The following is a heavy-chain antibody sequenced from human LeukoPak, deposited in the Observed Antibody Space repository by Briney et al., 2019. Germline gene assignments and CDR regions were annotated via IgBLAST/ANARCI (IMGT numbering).Heavy chain of an antibody. CDR2: IYYSGST. CDR1: GGSISSSSYY. V-gene: IGHV4-39*07. J-gene: IGHJ4*02. D-gene: IGHD5-12*01. CDR3: ASYSGYGGIYDY. Sequence: SETLSLTCTVSGGSISSSSYYWGWIRQPPGKGLEWIGSIYYSGSTYYNPSLKSRVTISVDTSKNQFSLKLSSVTAADTAVYYCASYSGYGGIYDYWGQGTLVTVSS.